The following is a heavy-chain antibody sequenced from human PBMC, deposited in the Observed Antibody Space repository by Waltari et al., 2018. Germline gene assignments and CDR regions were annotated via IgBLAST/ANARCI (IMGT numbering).Heavy chain of an antibody. CDR1: GFTFPNYA. Sequence: EVQLLESGGGLVQPGGSLRLSCAASGFTFPNYAMNWVRQAPGKGLEWVSFISGSGGSTYYADSVKGRFTISRDNSKKTLYLQMNSLRGEDTAVYYCANLGAAMRVYSFDGLDVRGQGTTVTVSS. J-gene: IGHJ6*02. D-gene: IGHD2-2*01. CDR3: ANLGAAMRVYSFDGLDV. V-gene: IGHV3-23*01. CDR2: ISGSGGST.